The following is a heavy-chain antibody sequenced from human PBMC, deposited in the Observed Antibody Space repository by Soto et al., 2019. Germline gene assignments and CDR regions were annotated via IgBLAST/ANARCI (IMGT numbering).Heavy chain of an antibody. V-gene: IGHV3-30*18. D-gene: IGHD3-10*01. CDR3: AKDRYYGSGSKLYYYYYGMDV. J-gene: IGHJ6*02. CDR2: ISYDGSNK. CDR1: GFTFSSYG. Sequence: GGSLRLSCVASGFTFSSYGMHWVRQAPGKGLEWVAVISYDGSNKYYADSVKGRFTISRDNSKNTLYLQMNSLRAEDTAVYYCAKDRYYGSGSKLYYYYYGMDVWGQGTTVTVSS.